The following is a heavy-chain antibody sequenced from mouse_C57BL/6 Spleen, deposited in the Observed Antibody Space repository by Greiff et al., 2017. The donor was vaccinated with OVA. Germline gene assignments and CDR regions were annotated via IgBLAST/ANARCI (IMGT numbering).Heavy chain of an antibody. CDR2: INPSNGGT. D-gene: IGHD2-3*01. CDR1: GYTFTSYW. J-gene: IGHJ4*01. CDR3: ARGDGYYGYYYAMDY. Sequence: QVQLQQPGTELVKPGASVKLSCKASGYTFTSYWMHWVKQRPGQGLEWIGNINPSNGGTNYNEKFKSKATLTVDKSSSTAYMQLSSLTSEVSTVYYCARGDGYYGYYYAMDYWGQGTSVTVSS. V-gene: IGHV1-53*01.